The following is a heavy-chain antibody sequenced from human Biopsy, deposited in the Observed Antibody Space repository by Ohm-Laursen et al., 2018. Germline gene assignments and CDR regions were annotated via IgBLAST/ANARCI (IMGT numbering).Heavy chain of an antibody. V-gene: IGHV3-23*01. J-gene: IGHJ4*02. CDR3: ARDPGQDGAIDF. CDR2: IRDSGDSA. Sequence: SLRLSCAASGFTFSSHAMAWVRQAPGKGLEWVSGIRDSGDSAYYADSVKGRFTISRDNSRNTLYLQMDSLRVDDTAVYHCARDPGQDGAIDFWGQGTLVTVSS. D-gene: IGHD4/OR15-4a*01. CDR1: GFTFSSHA.